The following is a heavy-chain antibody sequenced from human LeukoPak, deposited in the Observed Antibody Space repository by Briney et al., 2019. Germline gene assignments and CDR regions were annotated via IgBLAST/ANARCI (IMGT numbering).Heavy chain of an antibody. CDR3: ARDLYYDSSGYYAGRNYFDY. CDR1: GYTFTSYY. D-gene: IGHD3-22*01. V-gene: IGHV1-46*01. Sequence: RASVKVSCKASGYTFTSYYMHWVRQAPGQGLEWMGIINPSGGSTSYAQKFQGRVTMTRDTSTSTVYMELSSLRSEDTAVYYCARDLYYDSSGYYAGRNYFDYWGQGTLVTVSS. CDR2: INPSGGST. J-gene: IGHJ4*02.